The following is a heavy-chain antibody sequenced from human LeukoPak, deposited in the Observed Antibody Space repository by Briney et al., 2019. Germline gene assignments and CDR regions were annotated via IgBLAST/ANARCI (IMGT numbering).Heavy chain of an antibody. CDR3: ARDSRDGYNYAQYYFDY. D-gene: IGHD5-24*01. CDR1: GGTFSSYA. J-gene: IGHJ4*02. Sequence: SVKVSCKASGGTFSSYAISWVRQAPGQGLEWMGGIIPIFGTANYAQKFQGRVTITADESTSTAYMELSSLRSEDTAVYYCARDSRDGYNYAQYYFDYWGQGTLVTVSS. V-gene: IGHV1-69*01. CDR2: IIPIFGTA.